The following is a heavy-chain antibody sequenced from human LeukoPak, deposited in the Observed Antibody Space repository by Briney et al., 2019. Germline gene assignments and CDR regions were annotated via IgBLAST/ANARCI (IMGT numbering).Heavy chain of an antibody. J-gene: IGHJ4*02. CDR3: ATDDYRGLGY. CDR1: GITFSNYY. D-gene: IGHD3-16*01. Sequence: GGSLRLSSVTSGITFSNYYMHWVRQVPGEGLVWVSHIIQDGSVTSYADSVKGRFTISRDNGKNTVYLQLNNLRAEDTAVYYCATDDYRGLGYWGQGTLVTVSS. V-gene: IGHV3-74*01. CDR2: IIQDGSVT.